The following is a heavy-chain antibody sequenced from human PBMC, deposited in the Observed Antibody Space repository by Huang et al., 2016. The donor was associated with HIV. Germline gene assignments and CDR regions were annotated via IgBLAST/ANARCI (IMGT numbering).Heavy chain of an antibody. Sequence: EVQLVQSGAVVKKPGESLKISCTGSGYTFNGYWIGWVLQRPGKGLEWRGIIDPGDSDTTYSPSFQGQVTISADKSISTAYLQWSGLKASDTAMYYCARQGVGDFVVEPTGLGAFDIWGQGTMVTVSS. D-gene: IGHD2-2*01. CDR2: IDPGDSDT. CDR3: ARQGVGDFVVEPTGLGAFDI. V-gene: IGHV5-51*01. CDR1: GYTFNGYW. J-gene: IGHJ3*02.